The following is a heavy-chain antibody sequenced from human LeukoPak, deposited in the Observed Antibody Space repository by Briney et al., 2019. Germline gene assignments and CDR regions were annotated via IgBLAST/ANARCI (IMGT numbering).Heavy chain of an antibody. J-gene: IGHJ4*02. Sequence: QTGGSLRLSCAASGFTFSTYWMSWVRQAPGKGLEWVANIKQDGSEKYYVASVKGRFTISRDNAKNSVYLQMNSLRAEDTALYYCARTVSGRLGELSQWGQGTLVTVSS. CDR3: ARTVSGRLGELSQ. D-gene: IGHD3-16*02. V-gene: IGHV3-7*01. CDR2: IKQDGSEK. CDR1: GFTFSTYW.